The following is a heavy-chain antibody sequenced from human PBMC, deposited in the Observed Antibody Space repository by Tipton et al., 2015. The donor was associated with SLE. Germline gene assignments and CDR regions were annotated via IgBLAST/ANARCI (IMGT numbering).Heavy chain of an antibody. D-gene: IGHD2-21*01. J-gene: IGHJ4*02. CDR2: IYTGGRT. CDR1: GASIKSGSYF. Sequence: TLSLTCTVSGASIKSGSYFWTWIRQPAGKGPEWIGRIYTGGRTIHNPSLNSRVTMSLDTSKSQFSLKLTSVTAADTAVYYCARDWGGEALDFWGQGTLVTVSS. CDR3: ARDWGGEALDF. V-gene: IGHV4-61*02.